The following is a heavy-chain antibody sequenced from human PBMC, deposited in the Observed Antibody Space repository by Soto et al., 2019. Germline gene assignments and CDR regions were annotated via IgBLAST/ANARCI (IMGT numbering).Heavy chain of an antibody. CDR1: GYSFASYG. Sequence: ASVKVSCEASGYSFASYGISWVRQAPGQGLEWMGWISAYNGNTNYAQKLQGRVTMTADTSTSTAYMELRSLRSDDTAGYYCACFVFAPYYSYGXYVCAQRTPVTVSS. V-gene: IGHV1-18*01. CDR3: ACFVFAPYYSYGXYV. CDR2: ISAYNGNT. J-gene: IGHJ6*02. D-gene: IGHD3-10*02.